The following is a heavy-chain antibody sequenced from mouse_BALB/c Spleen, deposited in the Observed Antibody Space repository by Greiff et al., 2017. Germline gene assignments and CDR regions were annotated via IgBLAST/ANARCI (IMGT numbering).Heavy chain of an antibody. V-gene: IGHV5-6-5*01. CDR3: AREGYDYYGWFAY. CDR1: GFTFSSYA. CDR2: IISGGST. J-gene: IGHJ3*01. D-gene: IGHD1-1*01. Sequence: EVQLLESGGGLVKPGGSLKLSCAASGFTFSSYAMSWVRQTPEKRLEWVASIISGGSTYYPDSVKGRFTISRDNARNILYLQMSSLRSEDTAMYYCAREGYDYYGWFAYWGQGTLVTVSA.